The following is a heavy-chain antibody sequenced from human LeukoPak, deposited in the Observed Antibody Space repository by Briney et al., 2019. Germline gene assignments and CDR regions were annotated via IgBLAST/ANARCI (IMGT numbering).Heavy chain of an antibody. J-gene: IGHJ4*02. CDR3: ARSPDYDILTGYYPTRYYFDY. CDR2: IYYSGSI. D-gene: IGHD3-9*01. Sequence: PSETLSLTCTVSGGSVSSGSYYWRWVPQPPGKGLEWIVYIYYSGSINYNPSLKSRVTISVDTSKNQFSLKLSSVTAADTAVYYCARSPDYDILTGYYPTRYYFDYWGQGTLVTVSS. V-gene: IGHV4-61*01. CDR1: GGSVSSGSYY.